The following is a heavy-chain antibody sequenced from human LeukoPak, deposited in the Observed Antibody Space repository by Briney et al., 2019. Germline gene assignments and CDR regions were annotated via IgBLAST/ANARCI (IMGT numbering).Heavy chain of an antibody. CDR2: ITWNSGSI. J-gene: IGHJ3*02. CDR3: AKGKVWGTFDI. CDR1: GFIFNNYA. D-gene: IGHD3-16*01. Sequence: GGSLRLSCAGSGFIFNNYAMHWVRQPPGKGLEWVSGITWNSGSIGYADSVKGRFTISRDNAKNSLYLQMNSLRAEDTALYYCAKGKVWGTFDIWGQGTMVTVSS. V-gene: IGHV3-9*01.